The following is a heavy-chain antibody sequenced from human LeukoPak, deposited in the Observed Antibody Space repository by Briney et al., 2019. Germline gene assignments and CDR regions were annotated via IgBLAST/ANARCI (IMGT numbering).Heavy chain of an antibody. D-gene: IGHD2-21*02. CDR3: ARDNNANGDLEYLDY. V-gene: IGHV3-48*04. J-gene: IGHJ4*02. Sequence: GGSLRLSCAASGFTFSSYSMNWVRQAPGKGLEWVAFISYSGNTIQYADPVTGRSTISRDNAKNSLGLQMNSLRGEDTAVYYCARDNNANGDLEYLDYWGQGTLVTVSS. CDR2: ISYSGNTI. CDR1: GFTFSSYS.